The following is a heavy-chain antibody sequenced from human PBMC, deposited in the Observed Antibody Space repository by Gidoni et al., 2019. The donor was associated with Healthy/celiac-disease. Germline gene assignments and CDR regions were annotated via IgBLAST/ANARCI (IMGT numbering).Heavy chain of an antibody. CDR2: IYYSGST. CDR1: GGSICSYY. CDR3: ASSGSYHQSYDY. V-gene: IGHV4-59*01. Sequence: QVQLQESGPGLVKPSETLSLTCTVTGGSICSYYWSWIRQPPGKGRVCIGYIYYSGSTNYNPSLKSRVTISVDTSKNQFSLKLSSVTAADTAVYYCASSGSYHQSYDYWGQGTLVTVSS. D-gene: IGHD1-26*01. J-gene: IGHJ4*02.